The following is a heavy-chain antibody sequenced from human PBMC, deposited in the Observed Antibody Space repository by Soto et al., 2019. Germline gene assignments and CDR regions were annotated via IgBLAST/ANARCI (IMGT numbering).Heavy chain of an antibody. CDR3: AREHLP. CDR1: GGSISSGGYY. CDR2: IYFSGST. J-gene: IGHJ4*02. Sequence: QVQLQESGPGLVKPSQTLSLTCTVSGGSISSGGYYLSWIRQHPVKGLEWNGYIYFSGSTYYNPSLQSRVTISVETSKHPFCLKLSSVTAAETAVFYCAREHLPWGQGTLVTVSS. V-gene: IGHV4-31*03.